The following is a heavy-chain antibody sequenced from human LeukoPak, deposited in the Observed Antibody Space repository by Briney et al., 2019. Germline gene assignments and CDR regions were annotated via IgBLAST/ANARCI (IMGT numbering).Heavy chain of an antibody. Sequence: SETLSLTCTVSGDSVSSGSYYWSWIRQPPGKGLECIGYIYYSGSTNYNPSLKSRVTISVDTSKNQFSLKLSSVTAADTAVYYCARADTSGYYYYVYWGQGTLVTVSS. D-gene: IGHD3-22*01. J-gene: IGHJ4*02. CDR1: GDSVSSGSYY. CDR2: IYYSGST. CDR3: ARADTSGYYYYVY. V-gene: IGHV4-61*01.